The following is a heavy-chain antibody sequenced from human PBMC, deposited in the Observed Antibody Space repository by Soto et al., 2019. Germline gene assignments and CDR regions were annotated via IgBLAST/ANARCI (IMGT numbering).Heavy chain of an antibody. CDR3: AAVPVLRFLKWLPAYFDY. J-gene: IGHJ4*02. CDR1: GGTFSSYA. V-gene: IGHV1-69*13. Sequence: ASVKVSCKASGGTFSSYAISWVRQAPGQGLEWMGGLIPIFGTANYAQKFQGRVTITADESTSTAYMELSSLRSEDTAVYYCAAVPVLRFLKWLPAYFDYWGQGTLVTVSS. D-gene: IGHD3-3*01. CDR2: LIPIFGTA.